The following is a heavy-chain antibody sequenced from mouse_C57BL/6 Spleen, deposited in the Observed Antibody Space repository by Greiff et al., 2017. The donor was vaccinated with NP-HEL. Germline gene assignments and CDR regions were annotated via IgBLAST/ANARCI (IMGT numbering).Heavy chain of an antibody. CDR1: GFSLTSYG. D-gene: IGHD2-4*01. V-gene: IGHV2-2*01. CDR2: IWSGGST. Sequence: VMLVESGPGLVQPSQSLSITCTVSGFSLTSYGVHWVRQSPGKGLEWLGVIWSGGSTDYNAAFMSRLSISKDNSKSQVFFKMNSLQADDTARDYCARGDYDWFAYWGQGTLVTVSA. J-gene: IGHJ3*01. CDR3: ARGDYDWFAY.